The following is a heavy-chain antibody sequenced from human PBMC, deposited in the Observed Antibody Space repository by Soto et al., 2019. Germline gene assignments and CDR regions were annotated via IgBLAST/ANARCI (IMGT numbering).Heavy chain of an antibody. CDR1: GFTFSSYW. CDR3: ARDLPYYYGSGRYYNPPDY. V-gene: IGHV3-7*01. J-gene: IGHJ4*02. Sequence: EVQLVESGGGLVQPGGSLRLSCAASGFTFSSYWMSWVRQAPGKGLEWVANIKQDGSEKYYVDSVKGRFTISRDNAKNSLYLQMNSLRAEDTAVYYCARDLPYYYGSGRYYNPPDYWGQGTLGTVSS. CDR2: IKQDGSEK. D-gene: IGHD3-10*01.